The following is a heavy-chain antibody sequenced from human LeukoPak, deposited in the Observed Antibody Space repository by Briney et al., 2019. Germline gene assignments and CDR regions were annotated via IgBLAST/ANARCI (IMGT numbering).Heavy chain of an antibody. V-gene: IGHV4-34*01. CDR3: ARAPSRYDVLTGYYGGWFDS. J-gene: IGHJ5*01. CDR1: GVSFSGYY. Sequence: PSETLSLTCAVYGVSFSGYYWSWVRQPPGKGLEWIGDINHSGSSNYNPSLKSRVTISVDTSKNQFSLKLSSVTAADMAVYYCARAPSRYDVLTGYYGGWFDSWGQGTLVTVSS. CDR2: INHSGSS. D-gene: IGHD3-9*01.